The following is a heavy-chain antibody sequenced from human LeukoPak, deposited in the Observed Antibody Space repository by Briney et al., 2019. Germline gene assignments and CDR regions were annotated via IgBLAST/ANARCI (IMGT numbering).Heavy chain of an antibody. D-gene: IGHD3-16*01. J-gene: IGHJ3*02. CDR3: AADPAGFGAFDI. Sequence: SVKVSCKASGFTFTKSAVQWVRQARGQRLECIGWIVVGSGNTDYAQKFQERVTITRDMSTSTAYMELNSLTSEDTAIYYCAADPAGFGAFDIWGHGTIITVSS. CDR1: GFTFTKSA. V-gene: IGHV1-58*01. CDR2: IVVGSGNT.